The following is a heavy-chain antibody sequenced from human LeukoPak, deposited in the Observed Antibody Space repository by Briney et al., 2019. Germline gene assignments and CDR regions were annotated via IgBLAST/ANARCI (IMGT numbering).Heavy chain of an antibody. CDR1: GYTLTELS. CDR3: VKDDRGWFGERVNYFDY. CDR2: ISSNGGST. D-gene: IGHD3-10*01. J-gene: IGHJ4*02. Sequence: ASVKVSCKVSGYTLTELSMHWVRQAPGKGLEYVSVISSNGGSTYYADSVKGRFTISRDNSKKTLYLQMSSLRDEDTAVYYCVKDDRGWFGERVNYFDYWGQGTLVTVSA. V-gene: IGHV3-64D*06.